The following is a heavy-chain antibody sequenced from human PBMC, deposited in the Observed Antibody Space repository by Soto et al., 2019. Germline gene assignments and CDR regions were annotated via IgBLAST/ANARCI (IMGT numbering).Heavy chain of an antibody. D-gene: IGHD3-22*01. CDR3: AREGDSSGYWAYNWFDP. CDR1: GGTFSSYA. V-gene: IGHV1-69*01. CDR2: IIPIFGTA. J-gene: IGHJ5*02. Sequence: QVQLVQSGAEVKKPGSSVKVSCKASGGTFSSYAISWVRQAPGQGLEWMGGIIPIFGTANYAQKFQGRVTITADESTSTAYMGLSSLRSEDTAVYYCAREGDSSGYWAYNWFDPWGQGTLVTVSS.